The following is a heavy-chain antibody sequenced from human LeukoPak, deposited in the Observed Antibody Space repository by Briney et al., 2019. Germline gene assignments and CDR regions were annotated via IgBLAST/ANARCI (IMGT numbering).Heavy chain of an antibody. CDR1: GFTVSSQY. Sequence: GGSLRLSCAASGFTVSSQYMSWVRQGPGKGLEWVALIYNDGGTHYPDSVKGRFTISRDTSRNTLFLQMNSLRVEDSAMYYCVKRLTLGDLSIKGAFALWGQGTLVTVAS. CDR3: VKRLTLGDLSIKGAFAL. J-gene: IGHJ3*01. V-gene: IGHV3-53*01. D-gene: IGHD3-16*02. CDR2: IYNDGGT.